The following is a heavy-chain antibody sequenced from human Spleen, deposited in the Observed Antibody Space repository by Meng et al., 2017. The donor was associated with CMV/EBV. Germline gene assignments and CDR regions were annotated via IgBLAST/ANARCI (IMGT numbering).Heavy chain of an antibody. J-gene: IGHJ4*02. CDR2: ISWNSGSI. Sequence: SCKGSGYSFTRYWIGWVRQMPGKGLEWVSGISWNSGSIGYADSVKGRFTISRDNAKNSLYLQMNSLRAEDTALYYCAKDDSGSIVGAFDYWGQGTLVTVSS. CDR1: GYSFTRYW. CDR3: AKDDSGSIVGAFDY. D-gene: IGHD1-26*01. V-gene: IGHV3-9*01.